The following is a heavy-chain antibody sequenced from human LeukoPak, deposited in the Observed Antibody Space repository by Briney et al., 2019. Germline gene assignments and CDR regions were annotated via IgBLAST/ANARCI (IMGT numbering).Heavy chain of an antibody. D-gene: IGHD3-10*01. J-gene: IGHJ4*02. CDR3: ASQIQPYGSGSYFHY. CDR2: INPSGGST. CDR1: GGTFSGYP. Sequence: GASVKVSCKASGGTFSGYPISWVRQAPGQGLEWMGIINPSGGSTSYAQKFQGRVTMTRDTSTSTVYMELSSLRSEDTAVYYCASQIQPYGSGSYFHYWGQGTLVTVSS. V-gene: IGHV1-46*01.